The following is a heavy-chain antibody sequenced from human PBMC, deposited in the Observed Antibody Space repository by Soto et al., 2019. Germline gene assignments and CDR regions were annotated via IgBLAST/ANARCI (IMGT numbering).Heavy chain of an antibody. Sequence: QVQLVESGGGLVRPGGSLRLSCAASGFTFSDYYMTWIRQAPGKGLEWVSYITGSSDYTNYADSVKGRFTISGDNVKNSLYLQTNSLRAEDTAVYYCAREYYYGMDVWGQGTTVTVSS. CDR1: GFTFSDYY. CDR3: AREYYYGMDV. V-gene: IGHV3-11*05. J-gene: IGHJ6*02. CDR2: ITGSSDYT.